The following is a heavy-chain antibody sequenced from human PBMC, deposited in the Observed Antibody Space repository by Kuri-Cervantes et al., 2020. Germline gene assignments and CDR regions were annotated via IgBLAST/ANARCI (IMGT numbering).Heavy chain of an antibody. V-gene: IGHV4-61*01. D-gene: IGHD4-23*01. CDR3: ARVRIDYGGNSLSFSRYYYYGMDV. J-gene: IGHJ6*02. CDR2: IYYSAST. CDR1: GVSVSSGTYY. Sequence: SETLSLSCTASGVSVSSGTYYWSWFRQPPGKGLEWIGYIYYSASTNDYPSLKSRITRSVDTSKNQFSLKRSSVTAADTAVYSCARVRIDYGGNSLSFSRYYYYGMDVWGQGTTVTVSS.